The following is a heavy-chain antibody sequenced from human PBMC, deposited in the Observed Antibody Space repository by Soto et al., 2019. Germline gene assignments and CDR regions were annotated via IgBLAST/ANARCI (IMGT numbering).Heavy chain of an antibody. CDR2: TYYRSRWYS. J-gene: IGHJ6*02. CDR1: GDTVSSNSVA. V-gene: IGHV6-1*01. Sequence: SQTLSLTCVGSGDTVSSNSVAWNWVRQSPSRGLEWLGRTYYRSRWYSDYAVSVRSRIDINADTSKNQVSLQLNSVTPEDTAVYYCARSEEDSDYYYYGMDVWGQGTTVTISS. CDR3: ARSEEDSDYYYYGMDV. D-gene: IGHD2-15*01.